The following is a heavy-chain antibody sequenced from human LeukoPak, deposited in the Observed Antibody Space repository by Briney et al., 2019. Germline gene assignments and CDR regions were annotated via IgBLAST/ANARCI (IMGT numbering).Heavy chain of an antibody. J-gene: IGHJ4*02. V-gene: IGHV3-23*01. CDR1: GFTFSSYA. CDR2: ISGSGGST. D-gene: IGHD5-12*01. CDR3: AKVPRGSIYPYYFDY. Sequence: PGGSLRLSCAASGFTFSSYAMSWVRQAPGKGLEWVSAISGSGGSTYYADSVKGRFTISRDNSENTLYLQMNSLRAEDTAVYYCAKVPRGSIYPYYFDYWGQGTLVTVSS.